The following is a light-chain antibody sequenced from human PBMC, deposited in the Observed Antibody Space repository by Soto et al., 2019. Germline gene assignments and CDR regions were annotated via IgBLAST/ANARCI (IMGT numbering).Light chain of an antibody. CDR1: QSLLHSDGYYY. CDR3: MQALQTFWT. J-gene: IGKJ1*01. CDR2: LGS. Sequence: DIVMTQSPLSLPVTPGEPASISCRSSQSLLHSDGYYYLDWYLQKPGQSPQLLIYLGSHRASGVPDRFSGSGSGTDFTLKISRVEAEDVGVYHCMQALQTFWTFGRGTKVEIK. V-gene: IGKV2-28*01.